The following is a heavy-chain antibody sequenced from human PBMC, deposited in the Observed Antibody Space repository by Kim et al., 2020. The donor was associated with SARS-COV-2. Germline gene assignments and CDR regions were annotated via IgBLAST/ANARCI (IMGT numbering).Heavy chain of an antibody. J-gene: IGHJ6*02. D-gene: IGHD2-8*01. CDR2: IDPDDLHV. Sequence: GESLKISCKGFEYRFASYYISWVRQIRGKGLEWMGRIDPDDLHVNYSPSFQGVVTISVDTSINTAYLQWSSLKASDTAMYFCARMQGNLYYNMDVWGQGTPVTVSS. CDR3: ARMQGNLYYNMDV. V-gene: IGHV5-10-1*01. CDR1: EYRFASYY.